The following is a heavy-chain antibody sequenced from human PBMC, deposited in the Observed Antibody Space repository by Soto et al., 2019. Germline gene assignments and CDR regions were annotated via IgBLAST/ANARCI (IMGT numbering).Heavy chain of an antibody. J-gene: IGHJ6*04. CDR1: GGSIISSNYY. Sequence: SETLSLTCTVSGGSIISSNYYWGWIRQPPGKGLEWIGCLYYSGSTYYNPSLKSRVTTSVDTSKNQFSLKLSSVTAADTAVYYCARTYVTDMVVLGADRDILSVCGKGTSVPGSS. CDR2: LYYSGST. CDR3: ARTYVTDMVVLGADRDILSV. D-gene: IGHD2-2*01. V-gene: IGHV4-39*01.